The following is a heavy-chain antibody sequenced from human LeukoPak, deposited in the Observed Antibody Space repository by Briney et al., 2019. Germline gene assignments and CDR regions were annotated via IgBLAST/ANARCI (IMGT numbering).Heavy chain of an antibody. D-gene: IGHD3-16*02. Sequence: ASVRVSCTASGYTFTSYYMHWVRQAPGQGLEWMGIINPSGGSTSYARKFQGRVTMTRDTSTSTVYMELSSLRSEDTAVYYCARDGGMITFGGVIPNYYYYGMDVWGQGTTVTVSS. CDR3: ARDGGMITFGGVIPNYYYYGMDV. J-gene: IGHJ6*02. CDR2: INPSGGST. V-gene: IGHV1-46*01. CDR1: GYTFTSYY.